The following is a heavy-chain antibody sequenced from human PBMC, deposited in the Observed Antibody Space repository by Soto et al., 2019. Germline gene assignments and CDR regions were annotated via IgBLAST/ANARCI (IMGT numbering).Heavy chain of an antibody. J-gene: IGHJ1*01. Sequence: SETLSLTCTVSGDSISSYYWHWIRQPPGKGLEWIGCIHYSGTTNYNRSLKSRVTISIDTSKNQFSMKLSSVTAADTAVYYCARPDSSSRKTPFQHWAQGTLVTVSS. CDR1: GDSISSYY. CDR3: ARPDSSSRKTPFQH. D-gene: IGHD6-13*01. CDR2: IHYSGTT. V-gene: IGHV4-59*01.